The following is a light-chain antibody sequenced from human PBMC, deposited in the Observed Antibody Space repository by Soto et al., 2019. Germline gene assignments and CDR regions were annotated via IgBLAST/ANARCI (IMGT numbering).Light chain of an antibody. V-gene: IGLV2-8*01. Sequence: QSALTQPPSASGSPGQSVTISCTGASGDVGGYNVVSWYQQHPGKAPKLMIYDVTKRPSGVPDRFSGSKSGNTASLTVFGXXVDXXAXXXXXSYXGXGLPVAFGGGTKLTVL. CDR2: DVT. J-gene: IGLJ2*01. CDR1: SGDVGGYNV. CDR3: XSYXGXGLPVA.